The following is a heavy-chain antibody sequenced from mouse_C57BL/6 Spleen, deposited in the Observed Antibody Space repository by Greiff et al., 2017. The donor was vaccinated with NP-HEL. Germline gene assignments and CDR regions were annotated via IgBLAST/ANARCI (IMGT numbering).Heavy chain of an antibody. CDR1: GFTFSSYG. D-gene: IGHD2-4*01. CDR2: ISSGGSYT. CDR3: ARRIYYDYDGYAMDY. J-gene: IGHJ4*01. Sequence: DVKLQESGGDLVKPGGSLKLSCAASGFTFSSYGMSWVRQTPDKRLEWVATISSGGSYTYYPDSVKGRFTISRDNAKNTLYLQMSSLKSEDTAMYYCARRIYYDYDGYAMDYWGQGTSVTVSS. V-gene: IGHV5-6*02.